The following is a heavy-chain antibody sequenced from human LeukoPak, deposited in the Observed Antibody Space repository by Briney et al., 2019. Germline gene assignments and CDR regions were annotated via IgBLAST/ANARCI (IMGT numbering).Heavy chain of an antibody. Sequence: GGSLRLSCAASGFSFSRYWLHWVRRAPGKGLVWGSRINIDGSSTMYAGSVKGRFTISRDNAKNTLYVQMNSLRAEDTAVYYCARGAYYYDSGGYYHHDAFDIWGQGTMVTVSS. CDR2: INIDGSST. J-gene: IGHJ3*02. CDR1: GFSFSRYW. CDR3: ARGAYYYDSGGYYHHDAFDI. V-gene: IGHV3-74*03. D-gene: IGHD3-22*01.